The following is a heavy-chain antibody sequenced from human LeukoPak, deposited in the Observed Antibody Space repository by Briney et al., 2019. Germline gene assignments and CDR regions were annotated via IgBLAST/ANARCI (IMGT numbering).Heavy chain of an antibody. CDR3: ARDHCGGDCPTFYYYYGMDV. CDR1: GYTFTSYG. CDR2: ISAYNGNT. V-gene: IGHV1-18*01. D-gene: IGHD2-21*02. Sequence: ASVTVSCKASGYTFTSYGISWVRQAPGQGLEWMGWISAYNGNTNYAQKLQGRVTMTTDTSTSTAYMELRSLRSDDTAVHYCARDHCGGDCPTFYYYYGMDVWGQGTTVTVSS. J-gene: IGHJ6*02.